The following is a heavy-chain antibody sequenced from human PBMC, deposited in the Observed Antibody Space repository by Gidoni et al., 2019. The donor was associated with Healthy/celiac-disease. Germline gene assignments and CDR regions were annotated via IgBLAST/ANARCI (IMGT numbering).Heavy chain of an antibody. J-gene: IGHJ4*02. V-gene: IGHV3-66*02. Sequence: EVQLVESGGGLVQLGGSLSLSCAASGFTVSSNYMSWVRQAPGKGLEWVSVIYSGGSTYYADSVKGRFTISRDNSKNTLYLQMNSLRAEDTAVYYCARDRTHHYIYWGQGTLVTVSS. CDR3: ARDRTHHYIY. CDR1: GFTVSSNY. CDR2: IYSGGST. D-gene: IGHD4-4*01.